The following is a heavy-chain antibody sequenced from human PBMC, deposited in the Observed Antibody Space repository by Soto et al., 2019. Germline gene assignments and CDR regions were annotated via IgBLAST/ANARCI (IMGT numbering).Heavy chain of an antibody. CDR3: AKSGGGGYYYYGMDV. J-gene: IGHJ6*02. CDR1: GFTFSSYG. V-gene: IGHV3-30*18. Sequence: QVQLVESGGGVVQPGRSLRLSCAASGFTFSSYGMHWVRQAPAKGLEWVAVISYDGSNKYYADSVKGRFTTSRDNSKNTLYLQMNSLRAEDTAVYYCAKSGGGGYYYYGMDVWGQGTTVTVSS. CDR2: ISYDGSNK. D-gene: IGHD3-16*01.